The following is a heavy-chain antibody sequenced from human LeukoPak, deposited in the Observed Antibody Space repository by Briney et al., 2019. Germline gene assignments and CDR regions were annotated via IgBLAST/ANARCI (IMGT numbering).Heavy chain of an antibody. D-gene: IGHD3-16*02. CDR3: ARGGGVYDYVWGSYRSPYYFDY. CDR1: GGSISSGGYY. CDR2: IYYSGST. Sequence: SETLSLTYTVSGGSISSGGYYWSWIRQHPGKGLEWIGYIYYSGSTYYNPSLKSRVTISVDTSKNQFSLKLSSVTAADTAVYYCARGGGVYDYVWGSYRSPYYFDYWGQGTLVTVSS. J-gene: IGHJ4*02. V-gene: IGHV4-31*03.